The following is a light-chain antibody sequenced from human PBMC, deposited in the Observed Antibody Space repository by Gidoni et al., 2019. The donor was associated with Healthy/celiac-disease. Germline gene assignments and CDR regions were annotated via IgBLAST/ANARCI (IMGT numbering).Light chain of an antibody. Sequence: IVRTESPLSLPVTPGESASISCRYSQSRLHSNGYNYLAWYLQKPGQSPQLLIYLGANRASGVPERMSGRRSGTDVSLKISRVEADDVGVYYCMQALQTPRTFGQGTKVEIK. CDR1: QSRLHSNGYNY. J-gene: IGKJ1*01. V-gene: IGKV2-28*01. CDR3: MQALQTPRT. CDR2: LGA.